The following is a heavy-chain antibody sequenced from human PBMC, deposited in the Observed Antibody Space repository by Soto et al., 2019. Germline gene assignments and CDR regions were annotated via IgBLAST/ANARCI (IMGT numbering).Heavy chain of an antibody. J-gene: IGHJ6*03. CDR2: IYYSGST. Sequence: SETLSLTCTVSGGSISSSSYYWGWIRQPPGKGLEWIGSIYYSGSTYYNPSLKSRVTISVDTSKNQFSLKLSSVTAADTAVYYCARHLEYCSGGSCYVASYYYYMDVWGKGTTVTVSS. CDR1: GGSISSSSYY. CDR3: ARHLEYCSGGSCYVASYYYYMDV. V-gene: IGHV4-39*01. D-gene: IGHD2-15*01.